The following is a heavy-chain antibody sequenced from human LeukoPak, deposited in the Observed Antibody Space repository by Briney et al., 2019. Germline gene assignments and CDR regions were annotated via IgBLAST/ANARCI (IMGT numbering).Heavy chain of an antibody. CDR2: TYYSGST. Sequence: SETLSLTCAVSADSINTYYWSWIRQPPGKGLEWIGYTYYSGSTNYNPSLKSRVTISVDTSKNQFSLKLTSVTAAGTAVYFCASEESRNYYYFDYWGHGILVTVSS. J-gene: IGHJ4*01. CDR1: ADSINTYY. V-gene: IGHV4-59*01. D-gene: IGHD1-7*01. CDR3: ASEESRNYYYFDY.